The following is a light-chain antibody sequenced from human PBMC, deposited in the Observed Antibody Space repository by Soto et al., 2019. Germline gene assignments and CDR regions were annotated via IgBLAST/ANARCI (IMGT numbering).Light chain of an antibody. J-gene: IGKJ4*01. V-gene: IGKV1-5*03. CDR3: QQYNGYFT. Sequence: DIQMTQSPSTLSASVGDRVTIACRTSQSISRWLAWYQQKPGKAPKLLIYKASTLESGDPSRFSGGGSGTECTLTITSLQHDDFATYYCQQYNGYFTFGGGTKVEIK. CDR2: KAS. CDR1: QSISRW.